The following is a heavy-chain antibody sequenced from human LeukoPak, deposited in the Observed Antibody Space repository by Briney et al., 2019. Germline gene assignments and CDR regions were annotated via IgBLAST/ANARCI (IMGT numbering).Heavy chain of an antibody. CDR2: IRYDGSNK. CDR3: AKEGGWLQLGYFDY. Sequence: GGSLRLSCAASGFTFSSYGMHWVRQAPGKGLEWVAFIRYDGSNKYYADSVKGRFTISRDNSKNTLYLQMNSLRAEDTAVYYCAKEGGWLQLGYFDYWGQGTLVTVSS. J-gene: IGHJ4*02. V-gene: IGHV3-30*02. D-gene: IGHD5-24*01. CDR1: GFTFSSYG.